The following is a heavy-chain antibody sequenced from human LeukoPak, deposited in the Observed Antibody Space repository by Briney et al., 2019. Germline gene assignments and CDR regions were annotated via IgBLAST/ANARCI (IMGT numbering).Heavy chain of an antibody. D-gene: IGHD1-26*01. CDR2: IIPIFGTA. Sequence: ASVKVSCKASGGTFSSYAISWVRQAPGQGLEWMGGIIPIFGTANYAQKFQGRVTIAADESTSTAYMELSSLRSEDTAVYYCAREDRELPDVFDIWGQGTMVTVSS. J-gene: IGHJ3*02. CDR1: GGTFSSYA. CDR3: AREDRELPDVFDI. V-gene: IGHV1-69*13.